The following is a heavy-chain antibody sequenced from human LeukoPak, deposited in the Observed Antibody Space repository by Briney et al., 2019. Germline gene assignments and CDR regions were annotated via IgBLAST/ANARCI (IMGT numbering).Heavy chain of an antibody. CDR2: IYYSGST. Sequence: SGTLSLTCTVSGGSISSGDYYWSWIRQPPGKGLEWIGYIYYSGSTYYNPSLKSRVTISVDTSKNQFSLKLSSVTAADTAVYYCAREEYYYGSGSSNWFDPWGQGTLVTVSS. J-gene: IGHJ5*02. V-gene: IGHV4-30-4*01. CDR1: GGSISSGDYY. CDR3: AREEYYYGSGSSNWFDP. D-gene: IGHD3-10*01.